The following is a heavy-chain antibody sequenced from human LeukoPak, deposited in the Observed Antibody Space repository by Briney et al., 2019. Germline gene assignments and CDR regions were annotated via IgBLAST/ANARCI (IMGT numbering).Heavy chain of an antibody. J-gene: IGHJ5*02. V-gene: IGHV6-1*01. CDR1: GDSVSSNSAA. CDR2: TYYRSKWYN. D-gene: IGHD6-19*01. CDR3: ARVAMRQWLVRFPFDP. Sequence: SQTLSLTCAISGDSVSSNSAAWNWIRQSPSRGLEWLGRTYYRSKWYNDYAVSVKSRITINPDTSKNQFSLQLNSVTPEDTAVYYCARVAMRQWLVRFPFDPWGQGTLVTVSS.